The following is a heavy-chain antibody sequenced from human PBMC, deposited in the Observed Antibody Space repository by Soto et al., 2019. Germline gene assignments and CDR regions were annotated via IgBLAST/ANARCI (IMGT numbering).Heavy chain of an antibody. Sequence: SVKVSCKASGGTFRSYSISWVRQAPGQGLEWMGGIIPIFGTANYAQKFQGRVTITADESTSTAYMELSSLRSEDTAVYYCARSADRLLGDAFDIWGQGTMVTVSS. CDR1: GGTFRSYS. D-gene: IGHD2-15*01. CDR2: IIPIFGTA. J-gene: IGHJ3*02. CDR3: ARSADRLLGDAFDI. V-gene: IGHV1-69*13.